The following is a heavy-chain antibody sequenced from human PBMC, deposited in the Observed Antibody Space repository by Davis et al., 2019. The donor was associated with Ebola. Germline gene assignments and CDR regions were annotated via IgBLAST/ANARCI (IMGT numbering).Heavy chain of an antibody. CDR1: GFTFSSYN. CDR3: ARGRSGPGAFDI. Sequence: PGGSLRLSCAASGFTFSSYNMNWVRQAPGKGLEWVSSISASSNYIYYADSVQGRFTISRDNAKNSLYLQMSSLRAEDTALYYCARGRSGPGAFDIWGQGTMATVSS. CDR2: ISASSNYI. J-gene: IGHJ3*02. D-gene: IGHD1-26*01. V-gene: IGHV3-21*01.